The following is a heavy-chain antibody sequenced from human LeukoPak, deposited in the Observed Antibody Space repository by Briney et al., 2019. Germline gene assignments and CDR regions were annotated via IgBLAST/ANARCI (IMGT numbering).Heavy chain of an antibody. Sequence: PSETLSLTCTVSGGSISSYYWSWIRQPPGKGLEWIGYIYYSGSTNYNPSLKSRVTISVDTSKNQFSLKLSSVTAADTAVYYCAREQVGGDAFDIWGQGTMVTVSS. J-gene: IGHJ3*02. V-gene: IGHV4-59*01. D-gene: IGHD1-26*01. CDR1: GGSISSYY. CDR3: AREQVGGDAFDI. CDR2: IYYSGST.